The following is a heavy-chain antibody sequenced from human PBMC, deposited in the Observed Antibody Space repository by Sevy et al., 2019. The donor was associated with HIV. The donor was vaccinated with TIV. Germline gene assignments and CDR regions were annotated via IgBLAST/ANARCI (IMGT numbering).Heavy chain of an antibody. CDR1: GFTFSDYY. J-gene: IGHJ6*02. V-gene: IGHV3-11*01. Sequence: GGSLRLSCAASGFTFSDYYMSWIHQAPGKGLEWVSYISSRGSTIYYVDSVKGRFTISRDNAKNSLYLQMNSLRAEDPAGYYCARYCSGGSCTLYYYYGMDVWGQGTTVTVSS. CDR2: ISSRGSTI. CDR3: ARYCSGGSCTLYYYYGMDV. D-gene: IGHD2-15*01.